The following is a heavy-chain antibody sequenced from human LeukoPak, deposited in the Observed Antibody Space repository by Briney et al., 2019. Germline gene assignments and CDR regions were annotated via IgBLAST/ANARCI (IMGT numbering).Heavy chain of an antibody. CDR2: IIPIFGTA. CDR3: ARSCSGGSCYDTSTFDY. D-gene: IGHD2-15*01. V-gene: IGHV1-69*05. Sequence: SVKVSCKASGGTFSSYAISWVRQAPGQGLEWMGGIIPIFGTANYAQKFQGRVTMTRDTSTSTVYMELSSLRSEDTAVYYCARSCSGGSCYDTSTFDYWGQGTLVTVSS. J-gene: IGHJ4*02. CDR1: GGTFSSYA.